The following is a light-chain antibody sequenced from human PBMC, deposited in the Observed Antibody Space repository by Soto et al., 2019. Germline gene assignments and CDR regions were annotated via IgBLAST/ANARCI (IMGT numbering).Light chain of an antibody. CDR2: GAS. V-gene: IGKV3-20*01. CDR3: QQYGGSPRT. CDR1: QSVSNNY. J-gene: IGKJ1*01. Sequence: EIVLTESPCTLSLSTGERARLSCRASQSVSNNYLAWYQQKPGQAPRLLIYGASNRATGIPDRFSGSGSGTEFTLTISSLQSDDFAVYYCQQYGGSPRTFGQGTKVDI.